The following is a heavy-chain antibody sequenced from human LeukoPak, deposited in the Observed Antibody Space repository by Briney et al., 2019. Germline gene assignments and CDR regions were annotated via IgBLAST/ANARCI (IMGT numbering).Heavy chain of an antibody. CDR3: ATAYRMGIAVGDV. CDR1: GNTFAGYY. CDR2: INTHSHAT. D-gene: IGHD6-19*01. V-gene: IGHV1-2*02. Sequence: ASVKVSCKASGNTFAGYYVHWVRQAPGQGLEWMGWINTHSHATNYAQNFQGRVTMTTDTSVTTAYMELSRLRSDDTAVYYCATAYRMGIAVGDVWGKGTTVTISS. J-gene: IGHJ6*04.